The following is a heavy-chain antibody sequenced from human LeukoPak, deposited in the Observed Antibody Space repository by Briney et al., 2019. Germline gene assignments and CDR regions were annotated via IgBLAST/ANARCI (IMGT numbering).Heavy chain of an antibody. Sequence: GGSLRLSCAASGFLISNDVMTWVRQAPGRGLEWVSAIGADGHSTDYANSVKGRFTISRDNSKNTLYLQMNSLSAEDTALYYCARRVGGTPDYWGRGTLVTVSS. CDR1: GFLISNDV. CDR2: IGADGHST. D-gene: IGHD1-26*01. J-gene: IGHJ4*02. V-gene: IGHV3-23*01. CDR3: ARRVGGTPDY.